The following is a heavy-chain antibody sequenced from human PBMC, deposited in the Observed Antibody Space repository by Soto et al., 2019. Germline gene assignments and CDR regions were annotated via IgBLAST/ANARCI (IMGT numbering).Heavy chain of an antibody. D-gene: IGHD6-13*01. Sequence: GGSLRLSCAASGFTFDDYAMHWVRQAPGKGLEWVSGISWNSGSIGYADSVKGRFTISRDNAKNSLYLQMNSLRAEDTALYYCAKDIAAAGTFYYFDYWGQGTLVTVSS. CDR2: ISWNSGSI. CDR1: GFTFDDYA. V-gene: IGHV3-9*01. CDR3: AKDIAAAGTFYYFDY. J-gene: IGHJ4*02.